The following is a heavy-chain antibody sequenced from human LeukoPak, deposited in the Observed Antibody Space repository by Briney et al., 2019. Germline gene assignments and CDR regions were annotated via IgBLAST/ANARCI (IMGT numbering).Heavy chain of an antibody. Sequence: SETLSLTCTVSGGSISTYYWTWIRQPPGKGLEWIGYIYSGSTNYNPSLNSRVTISVDTSKNQFFLKLSSVTAADTAVYYCARAKQNLSCPFDYWGQGTLVTVSS. CDR1: GGSISTYY. CDR2: IYSGST. D-gene: IGHD1/OR15-1a*01. J-gene: IGHJ4*02. V-gene: IGHV4-59*01. CDR3: ARAKQNLSCPFDY.